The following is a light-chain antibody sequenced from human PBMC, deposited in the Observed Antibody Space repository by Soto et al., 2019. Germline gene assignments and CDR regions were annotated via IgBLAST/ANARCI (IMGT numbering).Light chain of an antibody. CDR2: RSS. J-gene: IGLJ3*02. V-gene: IGLV1-44*01. CDR1: SSNIGSHS. Sequence: QSVLTQPPSASGTPGKRITISCSGSSSNIGSHSVNWYQQLPGTAPKLLIYRSSQRPSGVPDRFSGSKSGTSASLAISGLQSGDEADYYCALWDDSLNGPVFGGGTKVTVL. CDR3: ALWDDSLNGPV.